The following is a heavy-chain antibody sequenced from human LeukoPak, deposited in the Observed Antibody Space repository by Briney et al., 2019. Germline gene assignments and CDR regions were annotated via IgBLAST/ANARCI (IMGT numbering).Heavy chain of an antibody. CDR1: GYTFTSYG. V-gene: IGHV1-18*01. D-gene: IGHD6-13*01. CDR2: ISAYNGNT. Sequence: ASVKVSCKASGYTFTSYGISWVRQAPGQGLEWMGWISAYNGNTNYAQKLQGRVTMTTDTSTSTAYMELRGLRSDDTAVYYCARDGLGFGSAGTPRYYYGMDVWGQGTTVTVSS. J-gene: IGHJ6*02. CDR3: ARDGLGFGSAGTPRYYYGMDV.